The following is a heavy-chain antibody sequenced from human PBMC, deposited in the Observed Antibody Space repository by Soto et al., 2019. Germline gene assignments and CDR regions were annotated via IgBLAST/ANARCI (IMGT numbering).Heavy chain of an antibody. CDR3: ARENLPWIQLWFSDGYPRAYYGMDV. V-gene: IGHV1-2*04. CDR2: INPHSGGT. Sequence: ASVKVSCKASGYTFTGYDIHWVRQAPGQGLEWMGWINPHSGGTNYAQKFQGWVTMTRDTSISTAYMELSRLRSDDTAVYYCARENLPWIQLWFSDGYPRAYYGMDVWGQGTTVTVSS. CDR1: GYTFTGYD. J-gene: IGHJ6*02. D-gene: IGHD5-18*01.